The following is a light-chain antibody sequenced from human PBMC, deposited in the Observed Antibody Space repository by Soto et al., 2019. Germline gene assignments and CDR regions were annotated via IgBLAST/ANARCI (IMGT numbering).Light chain of an antibody. V-gene: IGLV2-23*02. CDR1: SSDVGSHNF. Sequence: QSALTRPASVSGSPGQSIAISCTGTSSDVGSHNFVSWYQQHPGKVPKLIIYEVSKRPSGVSNRFSGSKSGNTASLTISGLQAEDEADYYCYSYVGGISFGGGTKLTVL. J-gene: IGLJ2*01. CDR2: EVS. CDR3: YSYVGGIS.